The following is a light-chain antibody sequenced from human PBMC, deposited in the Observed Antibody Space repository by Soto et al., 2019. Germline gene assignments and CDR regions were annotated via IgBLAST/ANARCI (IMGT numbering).Light chain of an antibody. Sequence: EILMTQSPSTLSVSPGETATLSCRASQSVSNNLAWYQQKPGQAPRLLVYGASTTATGIPARFSGSGSGTEFTLTISSLQSEDFAVYYCQQYNNWPNTFGQGTKVEIK. CDR3: QQYNNWPNT. J-gene: IGKJ1*01. CDR2: GAS. CDR1: QSVSNN. V-gene: IGKV3-15*01.